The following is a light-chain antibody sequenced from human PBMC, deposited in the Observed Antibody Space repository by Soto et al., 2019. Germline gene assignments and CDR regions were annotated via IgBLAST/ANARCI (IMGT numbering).Light chain of an antibody. CDR3: QGSYRFNWGT. CDR1: QSINTY. CDR2: GAS. J-gene: IGKJ1*01. V-gene: IGKV1-39*01. Sequence: DIQMTQSPSSLSASVGDRVTITCRTSQSINTYLNWYQQKPGQAPKLLIYGASSLESGVPIRFSGSGSGTELTFTITTLRPEAYASYYCQGSYRFNWGTCGQGTKVEIK.